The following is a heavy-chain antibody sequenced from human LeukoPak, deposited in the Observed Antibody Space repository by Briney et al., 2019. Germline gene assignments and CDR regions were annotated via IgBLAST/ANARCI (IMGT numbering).Heavy chain of an antibody. CDR3: ARAKLDDCGGVCDQYFQH. Sequence: AAVKVSCKASGYTFTGYYMHWVRQAPGQGLEWMGWINPNSGGTNFAQKFQGRVTLTRDTSINTAYMELSSLRSDDTAVYYCARAKLDDCGGVCDQYFQHWGQGTLVTVSS. V-gene: IGHV1-2*02. CDR2: INPNSGGT. CDR1: GYTFTGYY. D-gene: IGHD2-21*02. J-gene: IGHJ1*01.